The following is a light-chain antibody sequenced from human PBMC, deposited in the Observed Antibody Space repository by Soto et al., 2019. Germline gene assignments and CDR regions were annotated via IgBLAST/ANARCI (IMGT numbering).Light chain of an antibody. V-gene: IGKV3-11*01. CDR3: QQRSNWPFT. CDR1: QSLSGY. Sequence: DIVLTQTPATLSLSPGDRATLSCRASQSLSGYLVWYKQKPGQAPRLLIYDGSNRATGIPARFSGSGSGTDFTLTISSLEPEDFAVYYCQQRSNWPFTFGPGTRLDIK. J-gene: IGKJ3*01. CDR2: DGS.